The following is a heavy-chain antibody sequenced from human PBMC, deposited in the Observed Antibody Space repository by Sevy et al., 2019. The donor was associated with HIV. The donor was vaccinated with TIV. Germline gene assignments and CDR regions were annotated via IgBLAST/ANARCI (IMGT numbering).Heavy chain of an antibody. V-gene: IGHV1-24*01. D-gene: IGHD3-22*01. Sequence: AAVKVSCKVSGYTLTELSMHWVRQAPGKGLEWMGGFDPEDGETIYAQKFQGRVTMTEDTYNYTAFMELSSLRSEDTAVYYCNGGDCADSSPYWFDPWGQGTLVTVSS. CDR2: FDPEDGET. CDR3: NGGDCADSSPYWFDP. J-gene: IGHJ5*02. CDR1: GYTLTELS.